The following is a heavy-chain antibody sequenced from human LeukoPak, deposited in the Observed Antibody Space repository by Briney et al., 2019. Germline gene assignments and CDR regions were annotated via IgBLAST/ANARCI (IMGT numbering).Heavy chain of an antibody. V-gene: IGHV3-30-3*01. CDR3: ARDYYDSSGVPYGMDV. J-gene: IGHJ6*02. CDR2: ISYDGSNK. CDR1: GFTFSSYA. D-gene: IGHD3-22*01. Sequence: GRSLRLSCAASGFTFSSYAMHWVRQAPGKGLEWVVVISYDGSNKYYADSVKGRFTISRDNSKNTLYLQMNSLRAEDTAVYYCARDYYDSSGVPYGMDVWGQGTTVTVSS.